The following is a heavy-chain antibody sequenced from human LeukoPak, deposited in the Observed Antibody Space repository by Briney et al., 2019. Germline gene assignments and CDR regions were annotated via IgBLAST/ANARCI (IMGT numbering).Heavy chain of an antibody. CDR1: GYTFTSYG. V-gene: IGHV1-18*01. CDR2: ISAYNGNT. Sequence: ASVKVSCKASGYTFTSYGINWVRQAPGQGLEWMGWISAYNGNTNYAQKLQGRVTMTTDTSTSTAYMELRSLRSDDTAVYYCARDSHDFWSGYYPIDYWGQGTLVTVSS. CDR3: ARDSHDFWSGYYPIDY. J-gene: IGHJ4*02. D-gene: IGHD3-3*01.